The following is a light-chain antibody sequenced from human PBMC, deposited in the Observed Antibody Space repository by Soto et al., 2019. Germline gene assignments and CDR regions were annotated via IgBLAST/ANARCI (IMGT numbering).Light chain of an antibody. CDR2: EDS. V-gene: IGLV2-23*01. Sequence: HSVLTQPASGSVSPGQSITISCTGTSSDVGSYNLVSWYQQHPGKAPKLMIYEDSKRPSGVSNRFSGSKSGNTASLTISGLQAEDEADYYCCSYAGSSYVFGTGTKVTVL. CDR1: SSDVGSYNL. CDR3: CSYAGSSYV. J-gene: IGLJ1*01.